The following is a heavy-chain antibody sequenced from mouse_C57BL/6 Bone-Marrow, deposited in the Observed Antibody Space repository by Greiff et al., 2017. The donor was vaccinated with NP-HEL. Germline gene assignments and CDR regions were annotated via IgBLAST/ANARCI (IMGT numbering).Heavy chain of an antibody. CDR3: ARATVRPYWYFDV. CDR2: IHPNSGST. V-gene: IGHV1-64*01. Sequence: QVQLQQPGAELVKPGASVKLSCKASGYTFTSYWMHWVKQRPGQGLEWIGMIHPNSGSTNYNEKFKSKATLTVDKSSSTAYMQLSSLTSEDSAVYYCARATVRPYWYFDVCGTGTTVTVSS. J-gene: IGHJ1*03. CDR1: GYTFTSYW. D-gene: IGHD1-1*01.